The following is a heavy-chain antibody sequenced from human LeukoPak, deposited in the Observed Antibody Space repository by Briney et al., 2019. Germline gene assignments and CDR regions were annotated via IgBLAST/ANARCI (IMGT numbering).Heavy chain of an antibody. D-gene: IGHD5-24*01. J-gene: IGHJ4*02. V-gene: IGHV3-66*01. Sequence: GGSLRLSCAASGFTVSSNYMSWVRQAPGKGLEWVSVIYSGGSTYYANSVKGRFTITRDNSKDTLYLQMNSLRAEGTAVYYCARVGGGDGYNPDYWGQGTLVTVSS. CDR2: IYSGGST. CDR1: GFTVSSNY. CDR3: ARVGGGDGYNPDY.